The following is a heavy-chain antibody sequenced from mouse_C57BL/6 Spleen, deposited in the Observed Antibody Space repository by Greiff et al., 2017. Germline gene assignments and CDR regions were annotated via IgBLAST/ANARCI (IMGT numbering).Heavy chain of an antibody. CDR2: IDPSDSYT. V-gene: IGHV1-50*01. J-gene: IGHJ2*01. CDR3: TRGREFDY. CDR1: GYTFTSYW. Sequence: QVQLQQPGAELVKPGASVKLSCKASGYTFTSYWMQWVKQRPGQGLEWIGEIDPSDSYTNYNQKFKGKATLTVATSSSTANMQPSSLTSEDSAVYYCTRGREFDYWGQGTTLTVSS.